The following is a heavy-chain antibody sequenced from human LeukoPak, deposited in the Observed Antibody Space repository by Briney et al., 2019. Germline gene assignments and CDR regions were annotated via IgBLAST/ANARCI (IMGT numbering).Heavy chain of an antibody. Sequence: RSGGSLRLSCAASGFTFSSYGMHWVRQAPGKGLEWVAFIRYDGSNKYYADSVKGRFTISRGNSKNTLYLQMNSLRAEDTAVYYCARSTAVSVNSDIDYWGQGTLVTVSS. D-gene: IGHD3-9*01. CDR1: GFTFSSYG. J-gene: IGHJ4*02. CDR3: ARSTAVSVNSDIDY. CDR2: IRYDGSNK. V-gene: IGHV3-30*02.